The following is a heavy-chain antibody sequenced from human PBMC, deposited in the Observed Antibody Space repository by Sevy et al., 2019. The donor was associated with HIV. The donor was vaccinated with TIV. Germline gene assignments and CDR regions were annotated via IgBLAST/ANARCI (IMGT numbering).Heavy chain of an antibody. Sequence: GGSLRLSCAASGFTFSGYAMSWVRQAPGKGLEWVSAISGKGGSTHYADSVEGRFTNSRDNSKNTLYLQMNSLRAEDTAVYYCAKTINSGGGVVPAANYYYYGMDVWGQGTTVTVSS. J-gene: IGHJ6*02. CDR1: GFTFSGYA. CDR3: AKTINSGGGVVPAANYYYYGMDV. CDR2: ISGKGGST. D-gene: IGHD2-2*01. V-gene: IGHV3-23*01.